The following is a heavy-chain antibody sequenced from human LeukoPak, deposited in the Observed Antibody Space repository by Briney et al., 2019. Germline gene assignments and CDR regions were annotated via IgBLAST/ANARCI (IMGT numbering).Heavy chain of an antibody. V-gene: IGHV3-66*01. D-gene: IGHD6-19*01. CDR2: IYSGGST. J-gene: IGHJ4*02. CDR3: AKVTSGWSGYFDY. CDR1: GFTVSSNY. Sequence: TGGSLRLSCAASGFTVSSNYMSWVRQSPGKGLEWVSVIYSGGSTYYADSVKDRFTFSRENSKNTLYLQMNSLRAEDTAVYYCAKVTSGWSGYFDYWGQGTLVTVSS.